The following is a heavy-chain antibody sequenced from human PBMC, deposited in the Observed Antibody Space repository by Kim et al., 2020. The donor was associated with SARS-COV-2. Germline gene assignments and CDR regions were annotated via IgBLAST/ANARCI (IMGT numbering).Heavy chain of an antibody. V-gene: IGHV3-53*01. J-gene: IGHJ3*02. CDR1: GFIVSTNY. CDR3: ARDFWGASRSWVAFDI. Sequence: GGSLRLSCAASGFIVSTNYMGWVRQAPGKGLEWLSFLRTDESTSYADSVKGRFTISRDNSKNTLYLQMNNLRAEDTAIYYCARDFWGASRSWVAFDIWGQGTVVTVSS. CDR2: LRTDEST. D-gene: IGHD1-26*01.